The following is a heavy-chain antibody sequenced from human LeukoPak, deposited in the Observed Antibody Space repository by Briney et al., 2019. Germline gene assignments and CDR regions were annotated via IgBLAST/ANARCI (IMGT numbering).Heavy chain of an antibody. V-gene: IGHV4-61*05. CDR2: IYYSGST. D-gene: IGHD2-15*01. J-gene: IGHJ5*02. CDR3: ARGGRYCSGGSCYNWFDP. CDR1: GGSISGSSYY. Sequence: SETLSLTCTVSGGSISGSSYYWGWIRQPPGKGLEWIGYIYYSGSTNYNPSLKSRVTISVDTSKNQFSLKLSSVTAADTAVYYCARGGRYCSGGSCYNWFDPWGQGTLVTVSS.